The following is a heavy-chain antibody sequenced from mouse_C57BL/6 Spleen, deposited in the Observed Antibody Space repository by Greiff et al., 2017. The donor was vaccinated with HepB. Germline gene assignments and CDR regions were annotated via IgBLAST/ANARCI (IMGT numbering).Heavy chain of an antibody. V-gene: IGHV1-64*01. Sequence: VQLQQPGAELVKPGASVKLSCKASGYTFTSYWMHWVKQRPGQGLEWIGMIHPNSGSTNYNVKFKSKATLTVDKSSSTAYMQLSSLTSEDSAVYYCARGSSGYLDYWGQGTTLTVSS. J-gene: IGHJ2*01. CDR1: GYTFTSYW. CDR3: ARGSSGYLDY. D-gene: IGHD3-2*02. CDR2: IHPNSGST.